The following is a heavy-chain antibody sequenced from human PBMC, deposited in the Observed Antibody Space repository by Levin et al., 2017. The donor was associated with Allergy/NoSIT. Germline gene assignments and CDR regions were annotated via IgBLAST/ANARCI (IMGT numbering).Heavy chain of an antibody. V-gene: IGHV4-34*01. Sequence: PSETLSLTCAVYGGSFSGYYWSWIRQPPGKGLEWIGEINHSGSTNYNPSLKSRVTISVDTSKNQFSLKLSSVTAADTAVYYCAREDTAMVGGPITRLGVNDYWGQGTLVTVSS. D-gene: IGHD5-18*01. CDR2: INHSGST. CDR3: AREDTAMVGGPITRLGVNDY. J-gene: IGHJ4*02. CDR1: GGSFSGYY.